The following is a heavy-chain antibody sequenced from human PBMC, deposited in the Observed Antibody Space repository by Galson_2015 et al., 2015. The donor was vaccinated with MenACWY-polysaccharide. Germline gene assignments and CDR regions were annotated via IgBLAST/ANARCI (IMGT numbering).Heavy chain of an antibody. CDR1: GFTFSGYA. CDR3: TSLAAAGGYY. Sequence: SLRLSCAASGFTFSGYAMHWVRQASGKGLEWVGRIRSKANSYATAYAASVKGRFTISRDDSKNTAYLQMNSLKTEDTAVYYCTSLAAAGGYYWCQGTLVTVSS. V-gene: IGHV3-73*01. J-gene: IGHJ4*02. CDR2: IRSKANSYAT. D-gene: IGHD6-13*01.